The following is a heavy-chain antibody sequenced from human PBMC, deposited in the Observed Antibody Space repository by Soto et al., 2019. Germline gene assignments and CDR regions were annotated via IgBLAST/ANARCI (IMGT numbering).Heavy chain of an antibody. V-gene: IGHV3-23*01. CDR3: ANIAYYRFGELTYNTQTRDDFDY. Sequence: GGSLRLSCAASGFTFSSYAMSWVRQAPGKGLEWVSAISGSGGSTYYADPVKGRFTISRDNSKNTLYLQMNSLRAEDTAVYYCANIAYYRFGELTYNTQTRDDFDYWGQGTLVTVSS. J-gene: IGHJ4*02. CDR1: GFTFSSYA. D-gene: IGHD3-10*01. CDR2: ISGSGGST.